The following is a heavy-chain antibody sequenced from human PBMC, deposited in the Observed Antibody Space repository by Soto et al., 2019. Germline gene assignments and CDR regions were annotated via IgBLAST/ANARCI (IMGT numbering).Heavy chain of an antibody. J-gene: IGHJ4*02. CDR2: MHYSGST. CDR3: ASRQYSYGPIDY. Sequence: QVQLQESGPGLVKPSETLSLTCIVSGGSISSHYWSWIRQPPGKGLEWIGYMHYSGSTNYNPSLKSRVIISTDTSKNQFSLKLSAVTAADTVVYYRASRQYSYGPIDYWGQGTLVTVSS. D-gene: IGHD5-18*01. V-gene: IGHV4-59*11. CDR1: GGSISSHY.